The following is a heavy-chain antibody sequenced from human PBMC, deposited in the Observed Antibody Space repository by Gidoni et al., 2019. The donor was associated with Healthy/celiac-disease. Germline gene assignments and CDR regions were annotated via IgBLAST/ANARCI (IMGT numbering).Heavy chain of an antibody. CDR3: AREAPVLGATMDYYYYYGMDV. CDR1: GFTFSSYS. Sequence: EVQLVESGGGLVQPGGSLRLSCAASGFTFSSYSMNWVRQAPGKGLEWVSYISSSSSTIYYADSVKGRFTISRDNAKNSLYLQMNSLRAEDTAVYYCAREAPVLGATMDYYYYYGMDVWGQGTTVTVSS. J-gene: IGHJ6*02. V-gene: IGHV3-48*04. CDR2: ISSSSSTI. D-gene: IGHD1-26*01.